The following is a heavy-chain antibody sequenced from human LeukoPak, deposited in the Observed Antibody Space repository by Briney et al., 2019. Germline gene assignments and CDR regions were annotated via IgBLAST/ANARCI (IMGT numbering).Heavy chain of an antibody. CDR1: GFTFSSYA. CDR3: AKDILPKYYDILTGPVPDY. J-gene: IGHJ4*02. CDR2: ISYDGSNK. D-gene: IGHD3-9*01. V-gene: IGHV3-30-3*01. Sequence: GGSLRLSCAASGFTFSSYAMHWVRQAPGKGLEWVAVISYDGSNKYYADSVKGRFTISRDNSKNTLYLQMNSLRAEDTAVYYCAKDILPKYYDILTGPVPDYWGQGTLVTVSS.